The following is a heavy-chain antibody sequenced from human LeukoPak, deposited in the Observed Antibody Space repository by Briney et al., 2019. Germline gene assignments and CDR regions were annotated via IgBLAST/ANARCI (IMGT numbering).Heavy chain of an antibody. D-gene: IGHD1-26*01. Sequence: SETLSLTCTVSGGSISSYYWSWIRQPPGKGLEWIGYIYYSGSTNYNPSLKSRVTLSVDTSRNQFSLKLSSVTAADTAVYYCARGAYSGSFLDYWGQGTLVTVSS. J-gene: IGHJ4*02. CDR1: GGSISSYY. V-gene: IGHV4-59*01. CDR3: ARGAYSGSFLDY. CDR2: IYYSGST.